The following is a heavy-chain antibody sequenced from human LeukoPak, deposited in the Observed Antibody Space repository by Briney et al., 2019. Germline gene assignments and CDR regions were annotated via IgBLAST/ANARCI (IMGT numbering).Heavy chain of an antibody. CDR3: ARDPVAAVALDY. CDR1: GFTFSSYS. Sequence: GGSLRLSCAASGFTFSSYSMNWVRQAPGKGLEWVSSISSSSSYIYYADSVKGRFTISRDNAKNSLYLQMNSLRAEDTAVYYCARDPVAAVALDYWGQGTLVTVSS. CDR2: ISSSSSYI. J-gene: IGHJ4*02. D-gene: IGHD6-13*01. V-gene: IGHV3-21*01.